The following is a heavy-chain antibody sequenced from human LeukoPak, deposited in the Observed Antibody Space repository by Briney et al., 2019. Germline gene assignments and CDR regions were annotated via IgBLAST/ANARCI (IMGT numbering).Heavy chain of an antibody. J-gene: IGHJ4*02. D-gene: IGHD2-21*01. CDR1: GGVFTTYA. CDR3: TIIPNVILFTHYFEY. V-gene: IGHV1-69*13. CDR2: IIPFLGTT. Sequence: SVKVSCKASGGVFTTYAISWVRQAPGQGLEWMGGIIPFLGTTNYAQKFQGRVTITADEPTRTAYMELTYLRSDDTAVYYCTIIPNVILFTHYFEYWGQGTLVTVSS.